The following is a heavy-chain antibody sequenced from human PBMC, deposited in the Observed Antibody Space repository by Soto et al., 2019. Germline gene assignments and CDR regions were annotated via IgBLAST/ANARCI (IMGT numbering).Heavy chain of an antibody. CDR1: GFTFSSYA. V-gene: IGHV3-23*01. J-gene: IGHJ2*01. CDR3: AKVSNYGDYNWYFDL. D-gene: IGHD4-17*01. Sequence: EVQLLESGGGFVQPGGSLRLSCAASGFTFSSYAMTWVRQAPGKGLEGVSDIRASGTTTYYAESVKGRFTISRDNSKNTLDLQMNSLRAEDPAVYYCAKVSNYGDYNWYFDLWGRGTLVTVSS. CDR2: IRASGTTT.